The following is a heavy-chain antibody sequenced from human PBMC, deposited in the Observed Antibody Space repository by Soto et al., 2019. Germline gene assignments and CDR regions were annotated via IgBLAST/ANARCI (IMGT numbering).Heavy chain of an antibody. CDR3: ARDIGSYDILTGRDYYGMDV. J-gene: IGHJ6*02. V-gene: IGHV4-61*01. CDR1: GGSVSSGSYY. CDR2: IYYSGST. D-gene: IGHD3-9*01. Sequence: QVQLQESGPGLVKPSETLSLTCTVSGGSVSSGSYYWSWIRQPPGKGLEWIGYIYYSGSTNYNPSLQSLVPISVDTSKNQSSLKLSSVTAADTAVYYCARDIGSYDILTGRDYYGMDVWGQGTTVTVSS.